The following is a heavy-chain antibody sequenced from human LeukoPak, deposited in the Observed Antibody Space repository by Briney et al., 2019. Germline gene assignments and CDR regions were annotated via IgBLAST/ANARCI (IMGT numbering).Heavy chain of an antibody. V-gene: IGHV4-34*01. J-gene: IGHJ4*02. CDR2: INHSGST. D-gene: IGHD1-26*01. Sequence: PSETLSLTCAVYGGSFSGYYWSWIRQPPGKGLEWIGEINHSGSTNYNPSLKSRVTISVDTSKNQFSLKLSSVTAADTAVYYCAGVRFERIVGAIKKSYYFDYWGQGTLVTVSS. CDR1: GGSFSGYY. CDR3: AGVRFERIVGAIKKSYYFDY.